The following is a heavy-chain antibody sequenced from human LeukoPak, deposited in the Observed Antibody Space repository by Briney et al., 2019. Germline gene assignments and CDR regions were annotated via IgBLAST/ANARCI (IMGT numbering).Heavy chain of an antibody. CDR1: GYTFTSYG. Sequence: SVKVSCKAPGYTFTSYGISWVRQAPGQGLEWMGGIIPIFGTANYAQKFQGRVTITADESTSTAYMELSSLRSEDTAVYYCARDPEGFYYYYGMDVWGQGTTVTVSS. J-gene: IGHJ6*02. CDR2: IIPIFGTA. CDR3: ARDPEGFYYYYGMDV. V-gene: IGHV1-69*13.